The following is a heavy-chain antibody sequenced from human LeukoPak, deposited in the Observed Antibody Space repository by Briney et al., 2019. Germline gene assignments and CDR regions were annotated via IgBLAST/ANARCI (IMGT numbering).Heavy chain of an antibody. CDR1: GFTFDDYA. V-gene: IGHV3-9*01. Sequence: GRSLRLSCAASGFTFDDYAMHWVRQAPGKGLEWVSGISWNSGSIGYADSVKGRFTISRDNAKNSLYPQMNSLRAEDTALYYCAKVEWELLSGAFDIWGQGTMVTVSS. CDR3: AKVEWELLSGAFDI. CDR2: ISWNSGSI. J-gene: IGHJ3*02. D-gene: IGHD1-26*01.